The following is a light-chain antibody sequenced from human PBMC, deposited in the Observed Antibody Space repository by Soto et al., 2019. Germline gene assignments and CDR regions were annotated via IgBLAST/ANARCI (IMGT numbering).Light chain of an antibody. Sequence: DIQMTQSPSSLSASVGDRVTITCQASQDITIYLNWFQQKPGKAPKLLIYDASNLETGVPSRFSGSGSGTDFTFTITSLQPEDIATYYCQHYDNFPYTFGQGTKLEIK. CDR2: DAS. CDR3: QHYDNFPYT. V-gene: IGKV1-33*01. CDR1: QDITIY. J-gene: IGKJ2*01.